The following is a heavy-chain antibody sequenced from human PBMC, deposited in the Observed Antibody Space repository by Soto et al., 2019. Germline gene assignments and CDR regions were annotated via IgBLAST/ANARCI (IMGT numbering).Heavy chain of an antibody. D-gene: IGHD1-26*01. Sequence: QVQLQQWGAGLLKPSETLSLTCAVYGGSFSGYDWSWIRQSPGKGLEWVGEINHSGSTNYNPSLTSRVTMSVDTSKNQFSLTLSSVTAADTAVYYCARGVVGATTAGLFDYWGQGTLVTVSS. CDR2: INHSGST. J-gene: IGHJ4*02. CDR3: ARGVVGATTAGLFDY. CDR1: GGSFSGYD. V-gene: IGHV4-34*01.